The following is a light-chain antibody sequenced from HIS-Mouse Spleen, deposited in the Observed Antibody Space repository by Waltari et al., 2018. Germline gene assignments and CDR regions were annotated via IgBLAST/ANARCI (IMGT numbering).Light chain of an antibody. CDR3: SSYTSSSTLV. V-gene: IGLV2-14*03. CDR2: DVS. CDR1: SSDVGGYNY. J-gene: IGLJ2*01. Sequence: QSALTQPASVSGSPGQSITISCTGTSSDVGGYNYVSWYQQHPGKAPKLMSYDVSNRPAGVSKRFSGSKSGNTASLTISGLQAEDEADYYCSSYTSSSTLVFGGGTKLTVL.